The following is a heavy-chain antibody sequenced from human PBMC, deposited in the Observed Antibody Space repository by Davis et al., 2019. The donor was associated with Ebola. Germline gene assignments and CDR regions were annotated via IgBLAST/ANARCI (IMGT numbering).Heavy chain of an antibody. J-gene: IGHJ4*02. CDR3: ARLQSISWYNGFDY. CDR2: IYPGDSDT. CDR1: GYDFTNYW. V-gene: IGHV5-51*01. Sequence: GGSLRLSCKTSGYDFTNYWIGWVRQMPGKGLEWMGIIYPGDSDTRYSPSFQGQVTISADKSISTAYLQWSSLKASDTAMYYCARLQSISWYNGFDYWGQGTLVTVSS. D-gene: IGHD6-13*01.